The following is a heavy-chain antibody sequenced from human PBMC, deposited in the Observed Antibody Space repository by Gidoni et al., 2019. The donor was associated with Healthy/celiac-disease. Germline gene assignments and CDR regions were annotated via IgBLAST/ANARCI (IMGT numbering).Heavy chain of an antibody. D-gene: IGHD2-2*01. CDR3: AKDRDVVVPAALLLLDY. Sequence: EVQLLESGGGLVQPGGSLRLSCAASGFTFSSYAMSWVRQAPGKGLEWVSAIRGSGGSTYYADSVKGRFTISRDNSKNTLYLQMNSLRAEDTAVYYCAKDRDVVVPAALLLLDYWGQGTLVTVSS. J-gene: IGHJ4*02. CDR1: GFTFSSYA. V-gene: IGHV3-23*01. CDR2: IRGSGGST.